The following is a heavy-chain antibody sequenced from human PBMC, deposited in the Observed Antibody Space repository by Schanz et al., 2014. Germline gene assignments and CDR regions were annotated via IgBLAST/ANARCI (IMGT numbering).Heavy chain of an antibody. CDR1: GFSFRKSA. CDR3: AKDLAAVGVFDY. V-gene: IGHV3-23*01. D-gene: IGHD6-13*01. CDR2: LTGSGTTT. J-gene: IGHJ4*02. Sequence: EVQLLDSGGGLVQPGGSLRLSCAASGFSFRKSAMSWVRQAPGKGLEWVSALTGSGTTTYYADSVKGRFTISRDNSKNTLDLQMNSLRAEDTAIYYCAKDLAAVGVFDYWGPGTLVSVSS.